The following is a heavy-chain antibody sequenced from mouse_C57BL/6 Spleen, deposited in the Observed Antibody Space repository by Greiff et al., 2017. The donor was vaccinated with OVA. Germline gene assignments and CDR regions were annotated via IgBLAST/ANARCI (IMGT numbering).Heavy chain of an antibody. D-gene: IGHD1-1*01. Sequence: DVMLVESGGGLVKPGGSLKLSCAASGFTFSSYTMSWVRQTPEKRLEWVATISGGGGNTYYPDSVKGRFTISRDNAKNTLYLQMSSLRSEDTALYYCARHWYYGSSYWYFDVWGTGTTVTVSS. J-gene: IGHJ1*03. CDR1: GFTFSSYT. CDR2: ISGGGGNT. V-gene: IGHV5-9*01. CDR3: ARHWYYGSSYWYFDV.